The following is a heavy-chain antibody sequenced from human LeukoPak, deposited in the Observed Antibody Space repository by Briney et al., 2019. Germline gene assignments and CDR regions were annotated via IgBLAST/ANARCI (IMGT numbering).Heavy chain of an antibody. Sequence: PSETLSLTCTVSGGSISSGGYYWGWIRQHPGKGLEWIGYIYYSGSTYYNPSHKSRVTISIDTSKNQFSLRLSSVTAADTAVYYCARDLSLDYWGQGTLVTVSS. CDR1: GGSISSGGYY. D-gene: IGHD3-16*01. J-gene: IGHJ4*02. V-gene: IGHV4-31*03. CDR2: IYYSGST. CDR3: ARDLSLDY.